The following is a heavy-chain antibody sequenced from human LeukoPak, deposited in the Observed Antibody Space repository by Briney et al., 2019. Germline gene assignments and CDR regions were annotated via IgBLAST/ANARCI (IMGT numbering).Heavy chain of an antibody. V-gene: IGHV3-33*08. Sequence: PGGSLRLSCAASGFTFTTYGMHWVRQAPGKGLEWVAIIWYDGSNKYYADSVKGRFTISRDNSKNTLYLQMNSLRAEDTAVYYCAAGEPYVYWGPGTLDTVSS. J-gene: IGHJ4*02. D-gene: IGHD1-14*01. CDR2: IWYDGSNK. CDR3: AAGEPYVY. CDR1: GFTFTTYG.